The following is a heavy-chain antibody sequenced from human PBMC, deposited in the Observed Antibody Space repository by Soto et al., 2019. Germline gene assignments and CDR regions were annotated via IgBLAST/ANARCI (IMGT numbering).Heavy chain of an antibody. Sequence: PVGSLRLSCAASGFTFSSYSMNWVRQAPGKGLEWVSSISSSSSYIYYADSVKGRFTISRDNAKNSLYLQMNSLRAEDTAVYYCARDFPFTRITIFGVVTPYGMDVCGQGTTVTVSS. CDR3: ARDFPFTRITIFGVVTPYGMDV. CDR1: GFTFSSYS. CDR2: ISSSSSYI. D-gene: IGHD3-3*01. J-gene: IGHJ6*02. V-gene: IGHV3-21*01.